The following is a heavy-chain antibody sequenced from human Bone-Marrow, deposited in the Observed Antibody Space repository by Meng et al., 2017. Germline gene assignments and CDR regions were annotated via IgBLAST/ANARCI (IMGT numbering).Heavy chain of an antibody. CDR1: GGSISSGGYY. CDR3: ARGYGSGSSSDWFDP. Sequence: QGQLQGSGPGLVKPLQPLSLTCTVSGGSISSGGYYWSWIRQHPGKGLEWIGYIYYSGSTYYNPSLKSRVTISVDTSKNQFSLKLSSVTAADTAVYYCARGYGSGSSSDWFDPWGQGTLVTVFS. CDR2: IYYSGST. V-gene: IGHV4-31*03. D-gene: IGHD3-10*01. J-gene: IGHJ5*02.